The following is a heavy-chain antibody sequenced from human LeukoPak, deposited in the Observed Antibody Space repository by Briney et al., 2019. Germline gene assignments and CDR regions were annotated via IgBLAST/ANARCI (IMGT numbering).Heavy chain of an antibody. Sequence: GGSLRLSCVASGFTFSKYTMSWVRQAPGKGLEWVSAISGSGGSTYYADSVKGRFTISRDNSKNTLYLQMNSLRAEDTAVYYCAKGKAAAGTRFGMDVWGQGTTVTVSS. CDR3: AKGKAAAGTRFGMDV. CDR2: ISGSGGST. J-gene: IGHJ6*02. V-gene: IGHV3-23*01. CDR1: GFTFSKYT. D-gene: IGHD6-13*01.